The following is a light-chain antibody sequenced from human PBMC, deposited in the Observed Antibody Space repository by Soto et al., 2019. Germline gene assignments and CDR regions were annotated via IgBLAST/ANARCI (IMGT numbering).Light chain of an antibody. J-gene: IGLJ3*02. CDR2: GNS. CDR1: SSNIGAGHA. V-gene: IGLV1-40*01. Sequence: QSVLTQPPSVSGAPGQRVTISCTGSSSNIGAGHALHWYQHLPGAAPKLLMYGNSDRPSGVPDRFSGSKSGTSASLAITGLQPEDEADYSCQSYDDSLSGWVFGGRTKLTVL. CDR3: QSYDDSLSGWV.